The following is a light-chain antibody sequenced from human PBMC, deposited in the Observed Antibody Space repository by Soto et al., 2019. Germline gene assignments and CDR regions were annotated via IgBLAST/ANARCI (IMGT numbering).Light chain of an antibody. Sequence: DIQMTQSPSPLSASVGDRVTITCRASQSISSWLAWYQQKPGKAPKLLIYDASSLESGVPSRFSGSGSGTEFTLTISSLQPDDVATYYCQQYNSYSLTLGQGTKVDIK. CDR3: QQYNSYSLT. V-gene: IGKV1-5*01. J-gene: IGKJ1*01. CDR2: DAS. CDR1: QSISSW.